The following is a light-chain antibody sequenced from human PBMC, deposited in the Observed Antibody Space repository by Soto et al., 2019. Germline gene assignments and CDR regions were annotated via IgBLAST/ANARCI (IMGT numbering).Light chain of an antibody. CDR1: SSGVGAYNY. V-gene: IGLV2-8*01. Sequence: QSALTQPPSASGSPGQSVTISCTGTSSGVGAYNYVSWYQQYPGKAPKLMIYEVSKRPSGVPDRFSGSKSGKTASLTVSGLQPEDEADYYCTSYAGSDIWVFGGGTQLTVL. J-gene: IGLJ3*02. CDR3: TSYAGSDIWV. CDR2: EVS.